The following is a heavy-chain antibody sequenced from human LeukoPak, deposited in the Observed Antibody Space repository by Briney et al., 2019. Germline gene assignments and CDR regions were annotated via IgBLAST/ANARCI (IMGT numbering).Heavy chain of an antibody. CDR3: ARDWSTTGTTDAFDI. J-gene: IGHJ3*02. D-gene: IGHD1-1*01. CDR2: ISAYNGNT. Sequence: ASVKVSCKASGYTFTSYGISWVRQAPGQGLEWMGWISAYNGNTNYAQKLQGRVTMTTDKSTSTAYMELSSLRSEDTAVYYCARDWSTTGTTDAFDIWGQGTMVTVSS. CDR1: GYTFTSYG. V-gene: IGHV1-18*01.